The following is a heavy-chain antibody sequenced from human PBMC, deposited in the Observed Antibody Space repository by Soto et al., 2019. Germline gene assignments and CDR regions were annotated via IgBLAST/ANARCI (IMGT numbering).Heavy chain of an antibody. D-gene: IGHD2-2*01. J-gene: IGHJ4*02. V-gene: IGHV1-46*01. CDR2: INPSGATT. Sequence: ASVKVSCQASGYTFTSYYVHWVRQAPGQGLEWMGIINPSGATTTYAQNFQGRVAMTRDTSTSTVYMELSSLRSEDTAVYYCARRDCFSSSCYFKYWGQGTLVTVSS. CDR3: ARRDCFSSSCYFKY. CDR1: GYTFTSYY.